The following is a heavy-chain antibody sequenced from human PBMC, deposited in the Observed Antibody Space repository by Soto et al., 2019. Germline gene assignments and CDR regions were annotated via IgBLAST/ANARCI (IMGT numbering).Heavy chain of an antibody. J-gene: IGHJ6*02. CDR1: GGSSSGCY. CDR2: INHSGST. CDR3: ARGFLEWLGLRAAPFCMDV. D-gene: IGHD3-3*01. Sequence: QVQLQQWGAGLLKPSATLSLTCAVYGGSSSGCYWSWIRQPPGKGLAWNGEINHSGSTNYNPSIKSRVPISVVPSKHQFSLKLSSVTAADTAVYYCARGFLEWLGLRAAPFCMDVWCQGTTVTVSS. V-gene: IGHV4-34*01.